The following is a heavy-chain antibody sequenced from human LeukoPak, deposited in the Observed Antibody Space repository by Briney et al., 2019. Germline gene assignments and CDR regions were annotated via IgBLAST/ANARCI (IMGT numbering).Heavy chain of an antibody. V-gene: IGHV1-2*02. CDR2: INPNSGGT. Sequence: ASVKVSCKASGYTFTGYYLHWVRQAPGQGLEWMGWINPNSGGTNYAQKFQGRVTMTRDTSVNTAYMELSRLRSGDSAVYYCARAYTSGWYIGFWGQGTLVTVSS. J-gene: IGHJ4*02. CDR3: ARAYTSGWYIGF. CDR1: GYTFTGYY. D-gene: IGHD6-19*01.